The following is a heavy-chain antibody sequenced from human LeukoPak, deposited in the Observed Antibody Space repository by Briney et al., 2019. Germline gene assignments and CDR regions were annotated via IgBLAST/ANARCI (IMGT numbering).Heavy chain of an antibody. V-gene: IGHV1-18*01. CDR3: ARASGSYYEDNDY. J-gene: IGHJ4*02. D-gene: IGHD1-26*01. Sequence: GASVKVSCKATGYSFTSYGISWVRQAPGQGPEWMGWISATNGNTNYAQKFQCRVTMATDTSTRTAYMELRSLGSDDTAVYYCARASGSYYEDNDYWGQGTLVTVSS. CDR2: ISATNGNT. CDR1: GYSFTSYG.